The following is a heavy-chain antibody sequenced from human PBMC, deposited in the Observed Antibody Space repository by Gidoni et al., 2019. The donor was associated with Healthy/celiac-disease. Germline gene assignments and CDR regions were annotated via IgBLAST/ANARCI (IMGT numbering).Heavy chain of an antibody. CDR2: IYYSGST. V-gene: IGHV4-39*01. J-gene: IGHJ4*02. CDR3: ASFSSPLRHFDY. CDR1: GVSISSSSYS. Sequence: QLQLQESGPGLVKPSETLSLTCTVSGVSISSSSYSWGWIRQPPGKGLEWIGSIYYSGSTYYNPSLKSRVTISVDTSKNQFSMKLSSVTAADTAVYYCASFSSPLRHFDYWGQGTLVTVSS.